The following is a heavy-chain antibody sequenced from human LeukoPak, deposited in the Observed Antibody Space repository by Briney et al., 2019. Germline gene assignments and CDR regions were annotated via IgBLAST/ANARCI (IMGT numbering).Heavy chain of an antibody. D-gene: IGHD5-18*01. J-gene: IGHJ6*02. Sequence: PSQTLSLTCTVSGGSISSGDYYWSWIRQPPGKGLEWIGEINHSGSTNYNPSLKSRVTISVDTSKNQFSLKLSSVTAADTAVYYCARGQFRDIYSYHGGGMDVWGQGTTVTVSS. CDR2: INHSGST. CDR1: GGSISSGDYY. CDR3: ARGQFRDIYSYHGGGMDV. V-gene: IGHV4-30-4*08.